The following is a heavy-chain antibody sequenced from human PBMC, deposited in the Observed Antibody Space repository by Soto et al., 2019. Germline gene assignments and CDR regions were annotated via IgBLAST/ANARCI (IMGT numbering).Heavy chain of an antibody. D-gene: IGHD1-26*01. J-gene: IGHJ4*02. V-gene: IGHV1-3*01. CDR3: ARDLGGSYAVDY. CDR1: GYTFTSYA. CDR2: INAGNGNT. Sequence: QVQLVQSGAEVKKPGASVKVSCKASGYTFTSYAMHWVRQAPGQRLEWMGWINAGNGNTKYSQKFQGRGTITRDTSASTAYMELSSLRSEDTAVYYCARDLGGSYAVDYWGQGTLVTVSS.